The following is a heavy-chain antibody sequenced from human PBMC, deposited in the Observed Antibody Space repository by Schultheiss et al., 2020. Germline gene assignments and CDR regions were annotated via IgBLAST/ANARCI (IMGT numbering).Heavy chain of an antibody. CDR2: IDPTDSYT. Sequence: GESLKISCKGSGYSFTNFWISWVRQMPGKGLEWMGRIDPTDSYTNYSPSFQGHVTLSTDKSISTAYLQWTSLRASDTAMYYCARLNANCTRTSCYYYFDYWCQGTMVTVSS. D-gene: IGHD2-2*01. CDR1: GYSFTNFW. CDR3: ARLNANCTRTSCYYYFDY. V-gene: IGHV5-10-1*01. J-gene: IGHJ4*03.